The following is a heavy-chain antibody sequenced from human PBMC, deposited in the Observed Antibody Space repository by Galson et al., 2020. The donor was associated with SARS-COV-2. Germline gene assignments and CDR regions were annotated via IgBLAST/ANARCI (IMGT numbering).Heavy chain of an antibody. D-gene: IGHD2-15*01. CDR1: GYTFTSYY. CDR2: INPSGGST. J-gene: IGHJ4*02. V-gene: IGHV1-46*01. CDR3: ARETLRDIPRSAFDY. Sequence: ASVKVSCKASGYTFTSYYMHWVRQAPGQGLEWMGIINPSGGSTSYAQKFQGRVTMTRDTSTSAVYMELSSLRSEDTAVYYCARETLRDIPRSAFDYWGQGTLVTVSS.